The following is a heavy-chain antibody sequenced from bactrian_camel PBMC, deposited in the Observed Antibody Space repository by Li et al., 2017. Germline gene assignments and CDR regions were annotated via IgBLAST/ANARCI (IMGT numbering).Heavy chain of an antibody. V-gene: IGHV3S53*01. CDR1: ASTATSTC. CDR2: IFTDGSA. CDR3: AADFSGGSLCGYNS. D-gene: IGHD2*01. J-gene: IGHJ6*01. Sequence: VQLVESGGGSVQAGGSLRLSCTASASTATSTCMAWVRQAPGKEPEEVATIFTDGSATYGEFVKGRFSISQDNIKNMVYLQMNGLQPEDTAMYYCAADFSGGSLCGYNSWGQGTQVTVS.